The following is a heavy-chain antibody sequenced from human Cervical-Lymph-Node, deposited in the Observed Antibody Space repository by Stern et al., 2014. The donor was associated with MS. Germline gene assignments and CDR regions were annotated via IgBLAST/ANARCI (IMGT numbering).Heavy chain of an antibody. CDR2: IIPVVGTA. Sequence: VQLVESGAEVRKPGSSVKVSCKASGGTFSRYGISWVRQAPGQALEWMGGIIPVVGTADYAEQFQGRVTITADGSTSTAYMELSSLTSADTAVYYCARGPYNRDFFEYWGQGTLVTVSS. D-gene: IGHD1-1*01. V-gene: IGHV1-69*01. CDR1: GGTFSRYG. CDR3: ARGPYNRDFFEY. J-gene: IGHJ4*02.